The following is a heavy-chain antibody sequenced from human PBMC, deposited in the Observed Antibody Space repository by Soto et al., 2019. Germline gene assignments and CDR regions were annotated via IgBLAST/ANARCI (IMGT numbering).Heavy chain of an antibody. D-gene: IGHD6-13*01. CDR2: MNPNTGNT. CDR3: TRGLSSDSAH. V-gene: IGHV1-8*01. J-gene: IGHJ4*02. Sequence: QVQLVQAVAEVKKPGASVKVSCEASGYTFIDYDINWVRQAAGQGLEWMGWMNPNTGNTAYVQKCEGRLTLSRDTSTSTAYMELSSLTSEDTAVYYCTRGLSSDSAHWAQGTLVTVSS. CDR1: GYTFIDYD.